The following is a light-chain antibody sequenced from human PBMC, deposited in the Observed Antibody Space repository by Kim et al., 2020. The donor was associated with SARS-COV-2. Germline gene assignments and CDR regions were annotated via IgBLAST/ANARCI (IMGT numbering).Light chain of an antibody. V-gene: IGLV6-57*02. J-gene: IGLJ3*02. CDR2: ENN. Sequence: GKTVSLPCTASGGSIARNFVKWYRQRPGSAPVTVIYENNQRPSEIPDRLSGSINSAANSALLTISGLTTEDEAVYYCQSYDSRSWVFGGGTQLTVL. CDR1: GGSIARNF. CDR3: QSYDSRSWV.